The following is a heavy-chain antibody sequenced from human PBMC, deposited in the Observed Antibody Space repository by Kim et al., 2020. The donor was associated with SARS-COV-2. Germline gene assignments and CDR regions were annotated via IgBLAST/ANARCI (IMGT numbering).Heavy chain of an antibody. CDR3: AKEITMVRGGYYFDY. D-gene: IGHD3-10*01. CDR1: GFTFSSYA. J-gene: IGHJ4*02. V-gene: IGHV3-23*03. CDR2: IYSGGSST. Sequence: GGSLRLSCAASGFTFSSYAMSCVRQAPGKGLEWVSVIYSGGSSTYYADSVKGRFTISRDNSKNTLYLQMNSLRAEDTAVYYCAKEITMVRGGYYFDYWGQGTLVTVSS.